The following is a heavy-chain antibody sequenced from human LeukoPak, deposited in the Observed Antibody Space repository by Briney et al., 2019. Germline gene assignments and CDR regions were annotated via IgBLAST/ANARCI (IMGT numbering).Heavy chain of an antibody. J-gene: IGHJ5*02. CDR1: GFLFRRYW. D-gene: IGHD6-13*01. Sequence: GGCLSLFCAGSGFLFRRYWMTCVREARGKGLEWVGKIKQDGSEKYYVDSVKGRFTISKDNDKNSLYRQMNSLRAEDTAVYYCARDRNAASWGQGTLVTVSS. V-gene: IGHV3-7*01. CDR2: IKQDGSEK. CDR3: ARDRNAAS.